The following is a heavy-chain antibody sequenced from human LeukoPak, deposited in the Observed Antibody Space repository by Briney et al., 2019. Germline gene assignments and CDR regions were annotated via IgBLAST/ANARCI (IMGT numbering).Heavy chain of an antibody. V-gene: IGHV1-8*03. Sequence: ASVKVSCKASGYTFTSYDINWVRQATGQGLEWMGWMNPNSGNTGYAQRFQGRVTITRNTSISTAYMELSSLRSEDTAVYYCARGKRQQLADYYFDYWGQGTLVTVSS. D-gene: IGHD6-13*01. CDR1: GYTFTSYD. J-gene: IGHJ4*02. CDR2: MNPNSGNT. CDR3: ARGKRQQLADYYFDY.